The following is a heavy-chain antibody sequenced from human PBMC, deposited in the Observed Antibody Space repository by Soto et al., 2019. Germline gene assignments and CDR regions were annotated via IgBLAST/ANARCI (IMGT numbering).Heavy chain of an antibody. Sequence: PSETLSLTCAVSGYSISSGYYWGWLRQPPGKGLEWSGGIYHGGSTYYNPSLNSRVTLSIDMTNNHVSLILISVTAADTAVYYCARVGPWVPYYYDSSPYTFENWFDPWGQGTLVTVSS. CDR2: IYHGGST. V-gene: IGHV4-38-2*01. CDR3: ARVGPWVPYYYDSSPYTFENWFDP. CDR1: GYSISSGYY. D-gene: IGHD3-22*01. J-gene: IGHJ5*02.